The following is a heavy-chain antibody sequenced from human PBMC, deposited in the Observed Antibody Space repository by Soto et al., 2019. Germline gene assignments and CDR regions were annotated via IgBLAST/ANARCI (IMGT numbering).Heavy chain of an antibody. CDR1: GFTFSSYS. CDR3: ARVGAYFGECDYFDY. V-gene: IGHV3-21*01. D-gene: IGHD3-10*01. Sequence: EVQLVESGGGLVKPGGSLRLSCAASGFTFSSYSMNWVRQAPGKGLEWVSSISRNSDYIYYSDSVKGRFIISRDNARTSLYLHMNSLRAEDTAVYYCARVGAYFGECDYFDYWGQGALVTVSS. J-gene: IGHJ4*02. CDR2: ISRNSDYI.